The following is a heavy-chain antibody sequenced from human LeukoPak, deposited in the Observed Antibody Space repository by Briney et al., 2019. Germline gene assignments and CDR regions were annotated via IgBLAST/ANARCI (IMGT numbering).Heavy chain of an antibody. CDR2: ISSSSSYI. CDR3: ARVSVRDYGDYVRHDWDY. Sequence: PGGSLRLSCAASGFTFSSYSMSCVRQAPGKGMGWVSSISSSSSYIYYADSVKGRFTISRDNAKNSLYLQMNRLRDEDTAVYYCARVSVRDYGDYVRHDWDYWGQGTLVTVSS. D-gene: IGHD4-17*01. V-gene: IGHV3-21*01. CDR1: GFTFSSYS. J-gene: IGHJ4*02.